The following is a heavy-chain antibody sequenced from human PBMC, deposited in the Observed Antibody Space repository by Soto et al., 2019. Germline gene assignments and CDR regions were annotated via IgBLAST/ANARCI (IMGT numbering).Heavy chain of an antibody. Sequence: GASVKVSCKASGGTFSSYAISWVRQAAGQGLEWMGGIIPIFGTANYAQKFQGRVTITADESTSTAYMELSSLRSEDTAVYYCARGQTMVRGVNAFDIWGQGTMVTVSS. J-gene: IGHJ3*02. CDR1: GGTFSSYA. CDR2: IIPIFGTA. V-gene: IGHV1-69*13. D-gene: IGHD3-10*01. CDR3: ARGQTMVRGVNAFDI.